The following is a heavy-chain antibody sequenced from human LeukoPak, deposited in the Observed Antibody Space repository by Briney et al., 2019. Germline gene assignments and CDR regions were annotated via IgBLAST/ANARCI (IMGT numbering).Heavy chain of an antibody. Sequence: SGPTLVNPTQTLTLNSSFSGFSLTSSGVAVGWIRQPPGKALQWLALIYWDNEKRYTPSLSSRLAIARDTSNNQVVLTMTNMDPLDTGTYYCVHPLDQCPGHRAFDYWGQGTLVTVSS. CDR3: VHPLDQCPGHRAFDY. V-gene: IGHV2-5*02. D-gene: IGHD5/OR15-5a*01. CDR2: IYWDNEK. J-gene: IGHJ4*02. CDR1: GFSLTSSGVA.